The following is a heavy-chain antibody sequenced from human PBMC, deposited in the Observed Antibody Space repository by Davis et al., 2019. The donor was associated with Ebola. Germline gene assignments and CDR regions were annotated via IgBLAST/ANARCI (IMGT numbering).Heavy chain of an antibody. CDR2: ISGDGGST. J-gene: IGHJ5*02. V-gene: IGHV3-43*02. CDR3: AKDAIAAAGTFGWFDP. CDR1: GFTFDDYA. Sequence: GESLKISCAASGFTFDDYAMHWVRQAPGKGLEWVSLISGDGGSTYYADSVKGRFTISRDNSKNSLYLQMNSLRTEDTALYYCAKDAIAAAGTFGWFDPRGQGTLVTVSS. D-gene: IGHD6-13*01.